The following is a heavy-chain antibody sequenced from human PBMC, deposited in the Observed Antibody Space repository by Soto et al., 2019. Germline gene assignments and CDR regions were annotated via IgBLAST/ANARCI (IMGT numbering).Heavy chain of an antibody. CDR1: GGSISSYY. CDR3: ARDNGREQYYDSSGYWYYFDY. J-gene: IGHJ4*02. V-gene: IGHV4-59*01. Sequence: SETLSLTCPVSGGSISSYYWSWIRQPPRKGLEWIGYIYYSGSTNYNPSLKSRVTISVDTSKNQFSLKLSSVTAADTAVYYCARDNGREQYYDSSGYWYYFDYWGQGTLVTVSS. CDR2: IYYSGST. D-gene: IGHD3-22*01.